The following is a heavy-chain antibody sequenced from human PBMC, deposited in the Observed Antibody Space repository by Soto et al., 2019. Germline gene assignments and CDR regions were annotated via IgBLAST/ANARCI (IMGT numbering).Heavy chain of an antibody. CDR1: GYSFTSYY. CDR2: IYHGDSDT. V-gene: IGHV5-51*01. CDR3: PRRGPHYYWY. J-gene: IGHJ4*02. D-gene: IGHD2-21*02. Sequence: PGDSLTITCKASGYSFTSYYIGWVSQMPGKGLEWMAIIYHGDSDTRYNPSFQGQVTISADKSLSTAYLQWSSLKASATAMYYCPRRGPHYYWYWRRGTLVTASS.